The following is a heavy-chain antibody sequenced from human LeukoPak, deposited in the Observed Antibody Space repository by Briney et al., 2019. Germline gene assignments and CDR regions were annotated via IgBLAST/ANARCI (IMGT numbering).Heavy chain of an antibody. Sequence: SETLSLTCTVSGGSISSSSYYWGWIRQPPGKGLEWIGSIYYSGSTYHNPSLKSRVTISVDTSKNQFSLKLSSVTAADTAVYYCARRPGGYEKHYYYYYGMDVWGQGTTVTVSS. CDR2: IYYSGST. CDR1: GGSISSSSYY. D-gene: IGHD5-12*01. CDR3: ARRPGGYEKHYYYYYGMDV. V-gene: IGHV4-39*01. J-gene: IGHJ6*02.